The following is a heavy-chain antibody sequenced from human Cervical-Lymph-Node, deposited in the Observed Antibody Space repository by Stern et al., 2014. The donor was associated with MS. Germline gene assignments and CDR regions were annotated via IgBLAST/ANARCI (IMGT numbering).Heavy chain of an antibody. Sequence: QMQLVQYGAEVKKPGSSVKVSCKASGDTFNNYIFSWVRQAPGQGLEWMGRVVPIDGVENYAQKFQDRVTISADKSTSTVYMELRSLRSEDTAIYYCAREDLADTAPSDFWGQGTLVTVSS. CDR3: AREDLADTAPSDF. CDR1: GDTFNNYI. D-gene: IGHD5-18*01. J-gene: IGHJ4*02. V-gene: IGHV1-69*09. CDR2: VVPIDGVE.